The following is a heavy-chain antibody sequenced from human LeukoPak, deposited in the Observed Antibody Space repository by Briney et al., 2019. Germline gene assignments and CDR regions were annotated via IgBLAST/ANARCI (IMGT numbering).Heavy chain of an antibody. J-gene: IGHJ4*02. CDR3: ARDPTRGYSYGYEDY. Sequence: GGSLRLSCAASGFTFSSYWMHWVRQAPGKGLVWVSRINSDGSSTSYADSVKGRFTISRDNAKNSLYLQMNSLRAEDTALYYCARDPTRGYSYGYEDYWGQGTPVTVSS. D-gene: IGHD5-18*01. CDR2: INSDGSST. V-gene: IGHV3-74*01. CDR1: GFTFSSYW.